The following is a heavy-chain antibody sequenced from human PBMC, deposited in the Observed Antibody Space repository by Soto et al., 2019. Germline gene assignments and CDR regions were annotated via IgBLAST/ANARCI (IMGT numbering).Heavy chain of an antibody. V-gene: IGHV3-48*02. CDR1: GFTFSSYS. Sequence: PGGSLRLSCAASGFTFSSYSMNWVRQAPGKGLEWVSYISSSSSTIYYADSVKGRFTISRDNAKNSLYLQMNSLRDEDTAVYYCARDSGNDFWSGYWDLVDYYGMDVWGQGTTVTVSS. CDR2: ISSSSSTI. J-gene: IGHJ6*02. CDR3: ARDSGNDFWSGYWDLVDYYGMDV. D-gene: IGHD3-3*01.